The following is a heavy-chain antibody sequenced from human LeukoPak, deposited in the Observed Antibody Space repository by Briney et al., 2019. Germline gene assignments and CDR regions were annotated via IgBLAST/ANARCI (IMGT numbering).Heavy chain of an antibody. D-gene: IGHD5-12*01. CDR3: ARDPGGLDYGDY. V-gene: IGHV1-2*06. CDR2: INPNSGGT. Sequence: ASVKVSCKASGYTFTGYYMHWVRQAPGQGLEWMGRINPNSGGTSYAQKFQGRVTMTRDTSISTAYMELSRLRSDDTAVYYCARDPGGLDYGDYWGQGTLVTVSS. J-gene: IGHJ4*02. CDR1: GYTFTGYY.